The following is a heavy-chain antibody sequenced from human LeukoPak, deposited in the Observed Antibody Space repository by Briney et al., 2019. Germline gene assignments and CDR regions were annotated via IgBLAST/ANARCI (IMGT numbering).Heavy chain of an antibody. Sequence: GGSLRLSCAASGARFSDHYMSWIRQAPGKGLEWISYISSSGSNIHYADSMRGRVTISRDNANNSLTLHMSSLRAEDTAVYYCAGALLVAAFDSWGQGTLVTVSS. CDR1: GARFSDHY. D-gene: IGHD2-15*01. CDR3: AGALLVAAFDS. J-gene: IGHJ4*02. CDR2: ISSSGSNI. V-gene: IGHV3-11*01.